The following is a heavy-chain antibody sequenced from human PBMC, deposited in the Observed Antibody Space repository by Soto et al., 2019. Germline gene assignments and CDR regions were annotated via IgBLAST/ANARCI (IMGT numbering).Heavy chain of an antibody. CDR1: GGTFSSYA. D-gene: IGHD5-12*01. CDR2: IIPIFGTA. CDR3: ASRLTLFGDGYNYDAFYI. J-gene: IGHJ3*02. Sequence: GASVKGFCKGSGGTFSSYAISWVRQGPGQGLEWMGGIIPIFGTANYAQKFQGRVTITADESTSTAYMELSSLRSEDTAVYYCASRLTLFGDGYNYDAFYIWGQGTMVTVS. V-gene: IGHV1-69*13.